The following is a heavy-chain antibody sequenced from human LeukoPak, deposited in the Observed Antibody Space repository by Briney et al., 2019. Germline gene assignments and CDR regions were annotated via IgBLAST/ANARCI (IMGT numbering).Heavy chain of an antibody. D-gene: IGHD2-2*01. V-gene: IGHV4-59*12. CDR2: IYYTGRT. CDR1: GGPISVDY. Sequence: PSETLSLTCIVSGGPISVDYWNWIRQAPGKGLEWIGYIYYTGRTKYNPSLASRLTISIDTSKSQFSLRLTSVTAADTAVYYCARERREQLLPPYTRSVTYFDYWGQGALVTVSS. CDR3: ARERREQLLPPYTRSVTYFDY. J-gene: IGHJ4*02.